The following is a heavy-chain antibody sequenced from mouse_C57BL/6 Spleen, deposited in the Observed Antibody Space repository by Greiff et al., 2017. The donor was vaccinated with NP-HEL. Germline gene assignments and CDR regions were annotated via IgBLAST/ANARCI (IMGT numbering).Heavy chain of an antibody. D-gene: IGHD6-5*01. CDR3: AIAYPRGGYFDV. Sequence: QVQLQQPGAELVMPGASVKLSCKASGYTFTSYWMHWVKQRPGQGLEWIGEIDPSDSYTNYNQKFKGKSTLTVDKSSSTAYMQLSSLTSEDSAVYYCAIAYPRGGYFDVWGTGTTVTVSS. CDR1: GYTFTSYW. V-gene: IGHV1-69*01. CDR2: IDPSDSYT. J-gene: IGHJ1*03.